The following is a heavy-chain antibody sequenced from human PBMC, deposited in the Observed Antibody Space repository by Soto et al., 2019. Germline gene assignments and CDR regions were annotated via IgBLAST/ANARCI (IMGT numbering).Heavy chain of an antibody. CDR2: FNPAMGSD. Sequence: QLHLVQSGAVVKKPGASGTVPGSASGYPVTASFLHWVRQALGRGLEWLGGFNPAMGSDKYTPTFQGRVTMTRDTSTSTVFMELGGLTSEDTAVFYCARGGGVGVAGSAAFEMWGQGTLVTVSS. D-gene: IGHD3-3*01. CDR1: GYPVTASF. J-gene: IGHJ3*02. V-gene: IGHV1-2*02. CDR3: ARGGGVGVAGSAAFEM.